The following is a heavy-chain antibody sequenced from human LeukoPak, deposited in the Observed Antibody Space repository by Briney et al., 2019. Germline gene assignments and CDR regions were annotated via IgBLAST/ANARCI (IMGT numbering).Heavy chain of an antibody. D-gene: IGHD3-22*01. CDR3: ARDYYDSSGFGAFDI. CDR1: GYTFTAYY. V-gene: IGHV1-2*02. Sequence: GASVKVSCKASGYTFTAYYMNWVRQAPGQGLEWMGWINPNSGGTNYAQKFQGRVTMTRDTSISTAYMELSRLRSDDTAVYYCARDYYDSSGFGAFDIWGQGTMVTVSS. CDR2: INPNSGGT. J-gene: IGHJ3*02.